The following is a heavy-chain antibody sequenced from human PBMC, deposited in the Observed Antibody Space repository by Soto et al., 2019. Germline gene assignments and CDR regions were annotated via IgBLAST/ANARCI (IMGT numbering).Heavy chain of an antibody. V-gene: IGHV2-5*02. CDR3: AHRVLRTVFGLVTTTAIYFDF. CDR2: IYWDDDK. J-gene: IGHJ4*02. CDR1: GFSLTTSGVG. Sequence: QITLNESGPTVVRPTETLTLTCRFSGFSLTTSGVGVGWIRQSPGKAPEWLALIYWDDDKRYSAYLKSRLTITKDISQIQVVLTVSDLGPTDTATYYCAHRVLRTVFGLVTTTAIYFDFWGQGTPVAVSS. D-gene: IGHD3-3*01.